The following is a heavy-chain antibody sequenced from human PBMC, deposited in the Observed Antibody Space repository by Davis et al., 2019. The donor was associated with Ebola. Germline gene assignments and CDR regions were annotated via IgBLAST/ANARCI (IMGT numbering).Heavy chain of an antibody. V-gene: IGHV3-11*04. CDR2: ISSSGSTI. CDR3: ASLDTAMDY. D-gene: IGHD5-18*01. J-gene: IGHJ4*02. CDR1: GFIFSDYY. Sequence: GESLKIYCAASGFIFSDYYMSWNRQAPGKGLEWVSYISSSGSTIYYADSVKGRFTISRDNSKNTLYLQMNSLRAEDTAVYYCASLDTAMDYWGQGTLVTVSS.